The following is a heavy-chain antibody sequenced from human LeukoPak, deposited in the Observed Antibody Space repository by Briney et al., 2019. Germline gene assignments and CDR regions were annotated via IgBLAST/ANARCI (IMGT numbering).Heavy chain of an antibody. CDR2: ISSSSSYI. CDR3: ASKGYGDYPFDY. CDR1: GFTFSSYS. Sequence: NPGGSLRLSCAASGFTFSSYSMNWVCQAPGKGLEWVSSISSSSSYIYYADSVKGRFTISRDNAKNSLYLQMNSLRAEDTAVYYCASKGYGDYPFDYWGQGTLVTVSS. D-gene: IGHD4-17*01. V-gene: IGHV3-21*01. J-gene: IGHJ4*02.